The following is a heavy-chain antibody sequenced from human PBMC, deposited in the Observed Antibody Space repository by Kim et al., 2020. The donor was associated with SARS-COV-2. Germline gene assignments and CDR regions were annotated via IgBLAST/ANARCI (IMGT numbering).Heavy chain of an antibody. J-gene: IGHJ6*03. V-gene: IGHV1-24*01. Sequence: ASVKVSCKVSGYTLTELSMHWVRQAPGKGLEWMGGFDPEDGETSNAQKFQGRVTMTEDTSTDTAYMELSSLRSEDTAVYYCATCLYYYYYYYMDVWGKGTTVTVSS. CDR3: ATCLYYYYYYYMDV. CDR1: GYTLTELS. CDR2: FDPEDGET. D-gene: IGHD3-16*01.